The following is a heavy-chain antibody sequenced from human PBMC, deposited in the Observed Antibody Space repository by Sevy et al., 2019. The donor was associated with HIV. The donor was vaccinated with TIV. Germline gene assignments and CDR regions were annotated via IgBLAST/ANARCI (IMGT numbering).Heavy chain of an antibody. V-gene: IGHV4-59*12. Sequence: SETLSLTCTVSGGSISSYYWSWIRQPPGKGLEWIGDTHSSGSTNYNPSLKSRVTISIDTSKNQFSLKLSSVTAADTAVYYCARLKAGYCSTAGCYTLDYWGQGTLVTVSS. CDR2: THSSGST. J-gene: IGHJ4*02. CDR3: ARLKAGYCSTAGCYTLDY. CDR1: GGSISSYY. D-gene: IGHD2-2*02.